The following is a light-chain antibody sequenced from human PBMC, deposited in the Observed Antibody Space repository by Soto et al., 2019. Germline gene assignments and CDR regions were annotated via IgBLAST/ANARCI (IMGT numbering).Light chain of an antibody. CDR2: EVS. J-gene: IGLJ1*01. V-gene: IGLV2-14*01. CDR3: SSYTSSSTLFV. CDR1: SSDVGSYNY. Sequence: QSALTQPASVSGSPEQSITISCTGTSSDVGSYNYVSWYQQYPGKAPKLIIYEVSNRPSGVSNRFSGSKSGNTASLTISGLQAEDEADYYCSSYTSSSTLFVFGTGTKVTVL.